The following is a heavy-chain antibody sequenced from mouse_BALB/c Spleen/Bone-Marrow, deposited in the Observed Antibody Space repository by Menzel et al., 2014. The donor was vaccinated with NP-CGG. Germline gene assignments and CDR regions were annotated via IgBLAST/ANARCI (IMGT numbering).Heavy chain of an antibody. CDR2: IDPANGNT. V-gene: IGHV14-3*02. CDR1: GFNIKDTY. D-gene: IGHD2-1*01. J-gene: IGHJ4*01. Sequence: LVESGAELVKPGASVKLSCTASGFNIKDTYMHWVKQRPEQGLEWIGRIDPANGNTKYDPKFQGKATITADTSSNTAYLQLSSLTSEDTAVYYCARVYPNAMDYWGQGTSVTVSS. CDR3: ARVYPNAMDY.